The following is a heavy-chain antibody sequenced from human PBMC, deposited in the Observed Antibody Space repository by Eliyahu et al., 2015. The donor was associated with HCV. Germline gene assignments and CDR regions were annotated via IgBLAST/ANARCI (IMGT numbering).Heavy chain of an antibody. CDR3: ARHGRQAVNTWIDP. CDR1: GASIRSSQYY. Sequence: QLQLQESSPGLVKPSETLSLTCTVPGASIRSSQYYWGWIRQPPGKGLEWIGSVYSSGTTYYNPSLKSRVTISVDTSKNQFSLKLSSVSAADTAVFYCARHGRQAVNTWIDPWGQGTLVAVSS. D-gene: IGHD4-11*01. V-gene: IGHV4-39*01. CDR2: VYSSGTT. J-gene: IGHJ5*02.